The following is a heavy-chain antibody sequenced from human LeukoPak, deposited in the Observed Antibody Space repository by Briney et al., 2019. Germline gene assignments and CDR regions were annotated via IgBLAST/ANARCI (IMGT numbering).Heavy chain of an antibody. D-gene: IGHD3-22*01. V-gene: IGHV4-4*09. Sequence: SETLSLTCTVSGDSISNHYWSWIRQTPGKGLEWIGYIHTSGSTYYNPSLKSRVTISVDTSKNQFSLKLSSVTAADTAVYYCARGYYDTSAYSNPFDFWGQGTLVTVSS. CDR2: IHTSGST. CDR3: ARGYYDTSAYSNPFDF. CDR1: GDSISNHY. J-gene: IGHJ4*02.